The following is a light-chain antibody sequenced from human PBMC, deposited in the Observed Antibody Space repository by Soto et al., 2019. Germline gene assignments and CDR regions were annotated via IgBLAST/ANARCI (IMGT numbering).Light chain of an antibody. J-gene: IGKJ4*01. Sequence: VMKPSPATLSLSPGERGTLSCRASQSINSNLAWYQQKPGQAPRLFIFRASSRATGLPARFSASGSGTDFNLTISSLQSEDFAVYYCQQYTNWPRATFGGGTKVDIK. V-gene: IGKV3-15*01. CDR2: RAS. CDR1: QSINSN. CDR3: QQYTNWPRAT.